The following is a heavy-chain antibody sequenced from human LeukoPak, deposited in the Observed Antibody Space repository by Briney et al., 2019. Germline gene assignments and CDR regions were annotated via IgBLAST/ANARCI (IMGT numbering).Heavy chain of an antibody. CDR2: IKQDGSEK. CDR1: GFTFSSYW. D-gene: IGHD3-3*01. Sequence: GGSLRLSCAASGFTFSSYWMSWVRQAPGKGLGWVANIKQDGSEKYYVDSVKGRFTISRDNAKNSLYLQMNSLRAEDTAVYYCARARFFSANWFDPWGQGTLVTVSS. CDR3: ARARFFSANWFDP. V-gene: IGHV3-7*01. J-gene: IGHJ5*02.